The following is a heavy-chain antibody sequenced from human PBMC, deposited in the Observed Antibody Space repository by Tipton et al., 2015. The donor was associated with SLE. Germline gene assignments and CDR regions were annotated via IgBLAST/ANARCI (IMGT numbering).Heavy chain of an antibody. Sequence: QLVQSGGGVVQPGGSLSLSCAASGFTFSTYGMHWVRQAPGKGLEWVTFIRYDASNKYYAASVKGRFTISRDNSKKTLHLQMNSLRAEDTAVYYCAKDTGLSSSWSFYYFDYWGQGTLVTVSS. CDR1: GFTFSTYG. CDR3: AKDTGLSSSWSFYYFDY. V-gene: IGHV3-30*02. D-gene: IGHD6-13*01. CDR2: IRYDASNK. J-gene: IGHJ4*02.